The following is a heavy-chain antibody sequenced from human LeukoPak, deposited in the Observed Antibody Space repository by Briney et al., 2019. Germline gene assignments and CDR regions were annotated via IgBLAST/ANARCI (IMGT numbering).Heavy chain of an antibody. CDR3: ARATYYYDSSGYYRGDYFDY. J-gene: IGHJ4*02. Sequence: GGSLRLSCAASGFTFSTYAMHWVRQAPGKGLEWVAIISYDGSNRYYADSVKGRFTISRDSSKNTLYLQMNSLRAEDTAVYYCARATYYYDSSGYYRGDYFDYWGQGTLVTVSS. CDR2: ISYDGSNR. V-gene: IGHV3-30*01. CDR1: GFTFSTYA. D-gene: IGHD3-22*01.